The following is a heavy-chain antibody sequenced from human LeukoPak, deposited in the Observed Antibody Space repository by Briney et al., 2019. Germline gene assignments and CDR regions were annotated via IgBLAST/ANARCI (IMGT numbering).Heavy chain of an antibody. CDR3: VKFGVDYDMGV. Sequence: SETLSLTCTVSGDSISGSYWTWVRQPPGQGLEWIGQIHYSGRADYNPSLKRRITISVDTSKNQMSLALTSVTAADTAIYYCVKFGVDYDMGVWGQGTTVTVSS. J-gene: IGHJ6*02. V-gene: IGHV4-59*01. CDR1: GDSISGSY. D-gene: IGHD3-16*01. CDR2: IHYSGRA.